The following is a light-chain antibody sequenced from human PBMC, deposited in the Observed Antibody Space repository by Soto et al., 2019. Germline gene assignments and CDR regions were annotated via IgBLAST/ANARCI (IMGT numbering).Light chain of an antibody. CDR3: QQSYSTPIT. J-gene: IGKJ5*01. CDR1: QSISSY. V-gene: IGKV1-39*01. CDR2: AAS. Sequence: DIKMTQSPSSLSASVGARVTITCRASQSISSYLNWYQQKPGKAPKLMIYAASSLQSGVPSRFSGSGSGTDFTLTISSLQPEDVATYYCQQSYSTPITLGQGTRLEIK.